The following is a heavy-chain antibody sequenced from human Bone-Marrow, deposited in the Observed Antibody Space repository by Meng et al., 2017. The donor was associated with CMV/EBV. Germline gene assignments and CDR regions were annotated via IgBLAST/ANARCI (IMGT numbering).Heavy chain of an antibody. D-gene: IGHD3-10*01. CDR3: ARRLYGSGTLDY. Sequence: GGSLRLSCAASGFTFSSYSMNWVRQAPGKGLEWVSSISSSSSYIYYADSVKGRFTISRDNAKNSLYLQMNSLRAEDTAVYYCARRLYGSGTLDYWGQGTLVAVSS. V-gene: IGHV3-21*04. CDR1: GFTFSSYS. CDR2: ISSSSSYI. J-gene: IGHJ4*02.